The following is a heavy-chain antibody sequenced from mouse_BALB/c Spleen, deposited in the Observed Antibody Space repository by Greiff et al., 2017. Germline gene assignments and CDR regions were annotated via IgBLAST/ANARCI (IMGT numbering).Heavy chain of an antibody. D-gene: IGHD1-1*01. J-gene: IGHJ4*01. Sequence: QVQLQQPGAELVKPGASVKMSCKASGYTFTSYNMHWVKQTPGQGLEWIGAIYPGNGDTSYNQKFKGKATLTADKSSSTAYMQLSSLTSEDSAVYYCARDYYGSRGMDYWGQGTSVTVSS. V-gene: IGHV1-12*01. CDR1: GYTFTSYN. CDR2: IYPGNGDT. CDR3: ARDYYGSRGMDY.